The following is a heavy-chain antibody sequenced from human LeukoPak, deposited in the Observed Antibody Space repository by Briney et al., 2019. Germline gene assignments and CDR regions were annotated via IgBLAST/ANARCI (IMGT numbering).Heavy chain of an antibody. Sequence: PSETLSLTCTVSGGSISSSSYYWGCIRQPPGKGLEWIGSIYYSGSTYYNPSLKSRVTISVDTSKNQFSLKLSSVTAADTAVYYCARGYYYYMDVWGKGTTVTVSS. CDR1: GGSISSSSYY. J-gene: IGHJ6*03. V-gene: IGHV4-39*07. CDR2: IYYSGST. CDR3: ARGYYYYMDV.